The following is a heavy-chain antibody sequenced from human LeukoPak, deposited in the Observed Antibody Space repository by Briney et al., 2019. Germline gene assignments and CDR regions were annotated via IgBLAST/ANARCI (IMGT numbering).Heavy chain of an antibody. J-gene: IGHJ5*02. CDR3: CGDYDSGNFPS. CDR1: GFTFSSLW. CDR2: IRQDSNEK. V-gene: IGHV3-7*01. Sequence: GGSLRLSCATSGFTFSSLWMSWVRQAPGKGLEWVAYIRQDSNEKSYADSVKGRFTISRDNAKNSLYLEMTSLRVEDTAVYYCCGDYDSGNFPSWGQGTLVTVSS. D-gene: IGHD3-10*01.